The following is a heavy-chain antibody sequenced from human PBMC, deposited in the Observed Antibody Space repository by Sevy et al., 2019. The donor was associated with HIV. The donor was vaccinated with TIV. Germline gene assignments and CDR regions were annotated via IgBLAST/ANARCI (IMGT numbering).Heavy chain of an antibody. CDR1: GFTLNDGW. V-gene: IGHV3-15*01. D-gene: IGHD2-2*01. Sequence: GGSLRLSCAASGFTLNDGWMSWVRQAPGKGLEWVGRLQTKSGCGIIEYAAPVKGRFTISADNSKSTLFLQMNSLKTEDTAIYYCAADIPGLSRLIDYWGQGTLVTVSS. CDR2: LQTKSGCGII. CDR3: AADIPGLSRLIDY. J-gene: IGHJ4*02.